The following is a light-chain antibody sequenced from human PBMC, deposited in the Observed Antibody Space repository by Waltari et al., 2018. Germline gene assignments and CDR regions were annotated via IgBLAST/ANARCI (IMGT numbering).Light chain of an antibody. J-gene: IGLJ3*02. CDR2: RSD. CDR1: ASNIGNNV. V-gene: IGLV1-44*01. CDR3: AAWDDSLNGRWV. Sequence: QSVLTPPPSASGPPGQGVTISCSGGASNIGNNVVNWYQQVPGKAPKLLIYRSDRRPAGVPDRFSGSKSGTSASLAISGLQSEDEADYYCAAWDDSLNGRWVFGGGTKVTVL.